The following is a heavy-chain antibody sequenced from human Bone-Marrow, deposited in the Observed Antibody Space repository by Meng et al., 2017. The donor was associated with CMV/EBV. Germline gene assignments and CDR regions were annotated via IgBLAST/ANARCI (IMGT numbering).Heavy chain of an antibody. D-gene: IGHD5-24*01. CDR2: IKESGRET. J-gene: IGHJ6*01. V-gene: IGHV3-7*01. CDR1: GFTFSDSW. Sequence: GESLKISCAASGFTFSDSWMGWVRQAPGKGLEWVASIKESGRETHYVGSVRGRFTISRDNAKNALYLQMNSLRAEDTAVYYCARDREDGYNLEYYGMGVWGPGHTVT. CDR3: ARDREDGYNLEYYGMGV.